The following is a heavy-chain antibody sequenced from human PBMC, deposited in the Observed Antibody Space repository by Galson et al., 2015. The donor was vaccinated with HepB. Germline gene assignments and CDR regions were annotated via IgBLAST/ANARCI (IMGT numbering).Heavy chain of an antibody. D-gene: IGHD2-21*02. Sequence: SLRLSCAASGFAFGAYAMHWVRQTPVKGLECVAYVSHDETKKHYAGSVQGRFTVSRDNSKDTLFLQMNSLRSDDTALHYCATVGWVMTPGFDVWGRGAMVTVSS. J-gene: IGHJ3*01. CDR1: GFAFGAYA. CDR2: VSHDETKK. V-gene: IGHV3-30*06. CDR3: ATVGWVMTPGFDV.